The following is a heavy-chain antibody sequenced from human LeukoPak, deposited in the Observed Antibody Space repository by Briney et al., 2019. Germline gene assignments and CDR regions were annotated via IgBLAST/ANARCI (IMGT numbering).Heavy chain of an antibody. Sequence: GQSLRLSCAASGFTFSSYAMSWVRQAPGKGLEWVSGITGSGGTTHHADSVKGRFTISRDNSKNTLFLQMNSLRVEDTALYYCARAYGSSGYYQLPIDYWSQGTLVTVSS. CDR1: GFTFSSYA. V-gene: IGHV3-23*01. J-gene: IGHJ4*02. CDR3: ARAYGSSGYYQLPIDY. D-gene: IGHD3-22*01. CDR2: ITGSGGTT.